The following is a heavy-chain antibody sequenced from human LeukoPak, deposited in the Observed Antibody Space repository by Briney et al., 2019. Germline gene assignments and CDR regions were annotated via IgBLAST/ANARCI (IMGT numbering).Heavy chain of an antibody. CDR1: GFTFSDYS. D-gene: IGHD5-24*01. V-gene: IGHV3-48*01. J-gene: IGHJ4*02. Sequence: RPGGSLRLSCEASGFTFSDYSMNWVRQAPGKGLEWISYIGIDSGNTNYADSVKGRFTISGDKAKNSLYLQMNSLRVEDTAVYYCARDYKYAFDNWGQGTLVTVSS. CDR3: ARDYKYAFDN. CDR2: IGIDSGNT.